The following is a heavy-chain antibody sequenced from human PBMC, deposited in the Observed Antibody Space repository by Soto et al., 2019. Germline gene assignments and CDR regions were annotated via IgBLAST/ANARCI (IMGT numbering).Heavy chain of an antibody. D-gene: IGHD6-19*01. CDR3: ARRQWMVGGYYYGMDV. Sequence: QVQLVQSGAEVKKPGASVKVSCKASGYTFTSYGISWVRQAPGQGLAWMGWTSAYKGNTNYAQKLQGRVTMTTDTSTSTAYMELRSLRSDDTAVYYCARRQWMVGGYYYGMDVWGQGTTVTVSS. CDR2: TSAYKGNT. J-gene: IGHJ6*02. CDR1: GYTFTSYG. V-gene: IGHV1-18*01.